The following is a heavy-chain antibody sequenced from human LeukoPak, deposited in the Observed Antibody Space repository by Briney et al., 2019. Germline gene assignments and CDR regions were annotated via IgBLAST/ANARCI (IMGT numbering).Heavy chain of an antibody. CDR2: ISGSGGNT. V-gene: IGHV3-23*01. CDR1: GFTFSSYA. J-gene: IGHJ4*02. D-gene: IGHD3-10*01. Sequence: GGSLRLSCAASGFTFSSYAMSWVRQAPGKGLEWVSAISGSGGNTYYADSVRGRFTISRDSSKNTLYVQMNSLRAEDTAVYYCAKGYSGSYYPFYFDYWGQGTLVTVSS. CDR3: AKGYSGSYYPFYFDY.